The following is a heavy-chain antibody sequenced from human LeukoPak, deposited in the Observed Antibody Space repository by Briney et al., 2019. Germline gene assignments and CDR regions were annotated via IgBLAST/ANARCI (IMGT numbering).Heavy chain of an antibody. V-gene: IGHV3-30*09. Sequence: GGSLRLSCAASGFTFSSFAMHWVRQAPGKGLEWVAAISYDGRNKYYADSVQGRFAFSRDNSKNMPYLQMNSLRAEDTAVYYCARDGKPDYYDSSGYDYFDYWGQGTLVTVSS. CDR2: ISYDGRNK. J-gene: IGHJ4*02. CDR1: GFTFSSFA. D-gene: IGHD3-22*01. CDR3: ARDGKPDYYDSSGYDYFDY.